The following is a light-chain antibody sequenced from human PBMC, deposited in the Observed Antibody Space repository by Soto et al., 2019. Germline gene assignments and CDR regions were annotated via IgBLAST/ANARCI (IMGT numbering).Light chain of an antibody. CDR1: TTDVGDYDL. CDR3: SSYAHSSIYV. J-gene: IGLJ1*01. CDR2: EVF. V-gene: IGLV2-14*01. Sequence: QSVLTQPASVSGSPGQSITISCTGATTDVGDYDLVSWYQHHPGKAPKLTIYEVFKRPSGIPDRFSGSKSGNTASLTISGLQADDEADYYCSSYAHSSIYVFGRDQGHRP.